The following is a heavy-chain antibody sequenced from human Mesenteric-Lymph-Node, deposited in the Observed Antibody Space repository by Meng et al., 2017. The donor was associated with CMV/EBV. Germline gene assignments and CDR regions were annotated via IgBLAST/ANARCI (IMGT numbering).Heavy chain of an antibody. J-gene: IGHJ6*02. CDR1: GGSFSGYY. V-gene: IGHV4-34*01. CDR2: INHSGST. D-gene: IGHD2-2*01. Sequence: GSLRLSCAVYGGSFSGYYWSWIRQPPGKGLEWIGEINHSGSTNYNPSLKSRVTISVDTSKNQFSLKLSSVTAADTAVYYCARETSSPTIYYYYYGMDVWGQGTTVTVSS. CDR3: ARETSSPTIYYYYYGMDV.